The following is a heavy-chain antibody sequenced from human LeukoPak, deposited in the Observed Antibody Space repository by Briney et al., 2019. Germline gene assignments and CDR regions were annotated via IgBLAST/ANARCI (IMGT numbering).Heavy chain of an antibody. CDR1: GFTFSSYA. CDR2: ISSDGRNK. D-gene: IGHD6-6*01. Sequence: PGGSLRLSCAASGFTFSSYAMHWVRQAPGKGLEWVAFISSDGRNKYYADSVKGRFIISRDNSKNTLYLQMNSLRDEDTAVYYCDPHDSSSQFWGQGTLVTVSS. CDR3: DPHDSSSQF. V-gene: IGHV3-30-3*01. J-gene: IGHJ4*02.